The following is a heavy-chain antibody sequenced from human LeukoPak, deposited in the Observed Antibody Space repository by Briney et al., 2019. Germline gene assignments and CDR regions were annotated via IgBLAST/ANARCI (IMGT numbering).Heavy chain of an antibody. Sequence: HGASVKVSCKASGYTCTSYGISWVRQAPGQGLQWMGWISTYNGDTNYAQNFQDRVTMTTDTSTGTGYMELRSLRSDDTALYYCARGSYYDYWGQGTLVTVSS. D-gene: IGHD3-10*01. J-gene: IGHJ4*02. CDR3: ARGSYYDY. CDR1: GYTCTSYG. V-gene: IGHV1-18*01. CDR2: ISTYNGDT.